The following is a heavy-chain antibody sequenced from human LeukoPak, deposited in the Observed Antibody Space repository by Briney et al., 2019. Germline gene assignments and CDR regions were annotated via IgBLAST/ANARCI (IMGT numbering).Heavy chain of an antibody. D-gene: IGHD6-13*01. CDR1: GFTVSRYE. V-gene: IGHV3-48*03. CDR3: ARVGALSSSWLLY. Sequence: GGSLRLSCSASGFTVSRYEMNWVRQAPGRGLEWVSSISSRGGTLYYTDSVKGRFTISRDNAKNSLYLQMNSLRAEDTAVYYCARVGALSSSWLLYWGQGTLVTVSS. CDR2: ISSRGGTL. J-gene: IGHJ4*02.